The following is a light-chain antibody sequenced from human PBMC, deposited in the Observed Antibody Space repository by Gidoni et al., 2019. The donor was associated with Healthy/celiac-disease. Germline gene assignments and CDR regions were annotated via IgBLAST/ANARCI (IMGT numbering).Light chain of an antibody. V-gene: IGKV3-11*01. J-gene: IGKJ2*01. CDR3: QQRSNWRT. CDR2: DAS. CDR1: QSVSSY. Sequence: IVLTPSPATLSLSPGERATLSCRASQSVSSYLAWDQQKPGQAPRLLIYDASNRATGIPARFSGSGSGTDFTLTISSLETEDCAVYYCQQRSNWRTFGQGTKLEIK.